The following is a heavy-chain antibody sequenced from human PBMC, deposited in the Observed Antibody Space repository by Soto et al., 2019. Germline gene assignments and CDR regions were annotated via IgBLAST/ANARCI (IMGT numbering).Heavy chain of an antibody. Sequence: HPGGSLRLSCASSGFTFSNYAINWVHQSPGKGLEWVSVISGSAGSTYYADSVKGRFTITRDNSKNTLYLQMSSLRAEDTAVYYCAKAGGAAGTVDYFDYWGQGTLVTVSS. CDR3: AKAGGAAGTVDYFDY. V-gene: IGHV3-23*01. J-gene: IGHJ4*02. D-gene: IGHD6-13*01. CDR1: GFTFSNYA. CDR2: ISGSAGST.